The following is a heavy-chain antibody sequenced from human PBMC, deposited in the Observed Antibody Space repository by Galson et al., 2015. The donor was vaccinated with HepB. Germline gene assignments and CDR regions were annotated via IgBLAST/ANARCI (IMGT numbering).Heavy chain of an antibody. J-gene: IGHJ6*02. CDR2: ISSSSSYI. CDR3: ARESSDPYSSSWYGAVVTYYYYGMDV. D-gene: IGHD6-13*01. Sequence: LRLSCAASGFTFSSYSMNWVRQAPGKGLEWVSSISSSSSYIYYADSVKGRFTISRDNAKNSLYLQMNSLRAEDTAVYYCARESSDPYSSSWYGAVVTYYYYGMDVWGQGTTVTVSS. CDR1: GFTFSSYS. V-gene: IGHV3-21*01.